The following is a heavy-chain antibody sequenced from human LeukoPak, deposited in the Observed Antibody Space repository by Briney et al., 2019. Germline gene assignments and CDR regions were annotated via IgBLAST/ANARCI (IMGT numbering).Heavy chain of an antibody. CDR3: ARGRYYYGHDASDI. D-gene: IGHD3-10*01. CDR2: INPSGGST. V-gene: IGHV1-46*01. J-gene: IGHJ3*02. CDR1: GYTFTSYY. Sequence: ASVKVSCKASGYTFTSYYMHWVRQAPGQGLELMGIINPSGGSTSYAQKFQGRVTMTRDMATGTVYMEVSSLRSEDTAVYYCARGRYYYGHDASDIWGQGTMVTVSS.